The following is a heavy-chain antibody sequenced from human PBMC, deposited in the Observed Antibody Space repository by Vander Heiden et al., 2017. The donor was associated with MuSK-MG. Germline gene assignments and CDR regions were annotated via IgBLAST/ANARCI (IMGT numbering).Heavy chain of an antibody. CDR2: ISWNRGSI. CDR1: GFPFAVYA. V-gene: IGHV3-9*01. Sequence: EVPLVESGGGLVQPGRSLRLSCAASGFPFAVYAMPWVRQAPGKGLEWVAGISWNRGSIGYADSVKGRFTISRDNAKNSLYLQMNSLRAEDTALYYCAKDRWYDSSGPKDYWGQGTLVTVS. D-gene: IGHD3-22*01. CDR3: AKDRWYDSSGPKDY. J-gene: IGHJ4*02.